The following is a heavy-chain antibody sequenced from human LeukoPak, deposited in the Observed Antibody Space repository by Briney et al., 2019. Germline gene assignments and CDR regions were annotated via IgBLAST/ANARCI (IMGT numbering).Heavy chain of an antibody. CDR2: ISGSGGST. CDR3: AKSSITMIVVVTPQDY. Sequence: GGSLRLSCAASGFTFSSYAMSWVRQAPGKGLEWVSAISGSGGSTYYADSVKGRYTISRDNSKNTLYLQMNSLRAEDTAVYYCAKSSITMIVVVTPQDYWGQGTLVTVSS. D-gene: IGHD3-22*01. V-gene: IGHV3-23*01. J-gene: IGHJ4*02. CDR1: GFTFSSYA.